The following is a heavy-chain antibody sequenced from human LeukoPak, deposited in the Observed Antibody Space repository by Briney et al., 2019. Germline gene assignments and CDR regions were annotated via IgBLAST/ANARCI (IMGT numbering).Heavy chain of an antibody. V-gene: IGHV4-59*01. CDR2: IDNSGAA. J-gene: IGHJ5*02. D-gene: IGHD2-21*01. CDR1: GGSITTYY. Sequence: SETLSLTCSLSGGSITTYYCNWIRPSPGKGLEWIANIDNSGAAMYNPSLRSRITVSFDTSTNQFSLTMKSVTAADTAVYYCASQTYCGVGNARGWLDAWGQGTLVSVSS. CDR3: ASQTYCGVGNARGWLDA.